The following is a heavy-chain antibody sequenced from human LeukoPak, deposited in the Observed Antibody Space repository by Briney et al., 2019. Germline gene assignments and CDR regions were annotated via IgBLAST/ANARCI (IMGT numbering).Heavy chain of an antibody. CDR1: EFTFSSYW. CDR2: IKQDGNEK. Sequence: GGSLRLSCAASEFTFSSYWMTWVRQAPGMGLEWVASIKQDGNEKYYVDSVKGRFNISRDNAKNSLYLQMSCLRAEDTAVYYCARDGGYCTGGTCYSTHWGQGALVIVSS. J-gene: IGHJ4*02. D-gene: IGHD2-15*01. CDR3: ARDGGYCTGGTCYSTH. V-gene: IGHV3-7*03.